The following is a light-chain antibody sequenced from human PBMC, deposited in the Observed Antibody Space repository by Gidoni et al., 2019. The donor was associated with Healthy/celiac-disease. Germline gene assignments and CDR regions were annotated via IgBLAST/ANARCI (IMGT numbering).Light chain of an antibody. J-gene: IGKJ1*01. Sequence: EIVLTQSPAFQSVTPKEQVTITCRASQSIGSSLHWYQQKPDQSPKLLIKYDSQCFSGVPSRFSGSGSGTDFTLTNNSLEAEDAATYYCHQSSSLPQTFGQGTKVEIK. V-gene: IGKV6-21*01. CDR1: QSIGSS. CDR2: YDS. CDR3: HQSSSLPQT.